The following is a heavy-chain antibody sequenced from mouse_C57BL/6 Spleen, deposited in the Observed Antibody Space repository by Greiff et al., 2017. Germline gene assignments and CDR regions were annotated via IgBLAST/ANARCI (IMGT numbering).Heavy chain of an antibody. D-gene: IGHD2-3*01. J-gene: IGHJ3*01. CDR2: INPNNGGP. Sequence: VQLQQSGPELVKPGASVKISCKASGYTFTDYYMNWVKQSHGKSLEWIGDINPNNGGPSYNQKFKGKSTLTVDKSSGTAYMELLSLTSEDSAVYYCARVYDGYYPFAYWGQGTLVTVSA. CDR3: ARVYDGYYPFAY. V-gene: IGHV1-26*01. CDR1: GYTFTDYY.